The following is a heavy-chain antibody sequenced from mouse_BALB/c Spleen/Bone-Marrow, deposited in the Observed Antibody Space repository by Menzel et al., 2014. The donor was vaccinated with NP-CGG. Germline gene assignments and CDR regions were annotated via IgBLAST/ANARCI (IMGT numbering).Heavy chain of an antibody. J-gene: IGHJ4*01. CDR1: GFNIKDTY. D-gene: IGHD4-1*01. V-gene: IGHV14-3*02. CDR2: IDPANGNT. Sequence: EVQLQQSGAELVKPGASVKFSCTASGFNIKDTYMHWVKQRPEKGLEWIGRIDPANGNTKYDPKFQGKATITADTSSNTAYLQLSSLTSEDTAVYYCARWEYYAMDYWGQGTSVTVSS. CDR3: ARWEYYAMDY.